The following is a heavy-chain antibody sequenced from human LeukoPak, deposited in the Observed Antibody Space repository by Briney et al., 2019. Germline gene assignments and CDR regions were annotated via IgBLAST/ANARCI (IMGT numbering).Heavy chain of an antibody. Sequence: SETLSLTCTVSGGSISSYYWSWIRQPPGKGLEWIGYIYYSGSTNYNPSLKSRVTISVDTSKNQFSLKLSSVTAADTAVYYCARLKGDGYNRVGYYYYYMDVWGKGTTVTISS. J-gene: IGHJ6*03. CDR2: IYYSGST. V-gene: IGHV4-59*12. CDR1: GGSISSYY. D-gene: IGHD5-24*01. CDR3: ARLKGDGYNRVGYYYYYMDV.